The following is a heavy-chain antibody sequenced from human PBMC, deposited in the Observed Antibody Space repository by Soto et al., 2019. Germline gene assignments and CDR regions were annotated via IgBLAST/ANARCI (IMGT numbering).Heavy chain of an antibody. J-gene: IGHJ4*01. V-gene: IGHV3-74*01. CDR2: SNTDGSST. Sequence: ILSCEASGFTFSSYWMHRVRQAPGKGLVWVSRSNTDGSSTSYADFVNGRFTISRDNAKNTVYLQMNSLRAEDTAMYYCAGSPRNAKGEPTLEYWGQGTLVNVSA. CDR3: AGSPRNAKGEPTLEY. CDR1: GFTFSSYW. D-gene: IGHD1-1*01.